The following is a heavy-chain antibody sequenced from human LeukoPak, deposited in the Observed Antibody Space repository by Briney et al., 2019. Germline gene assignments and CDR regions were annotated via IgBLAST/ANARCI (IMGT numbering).Heavy chain of an antibody. V-gene: IGHV4-61*02. CDR3: ARGLYCGGDCYWFDY. CDR2: IYTSGST. J-gene: IGHJ4*02. CDR1: GGSISSGSYY. D-gene: IGHD2-21*02. Sequence: SRTLSLTCTVSGGSISSGSYYWSWIRQPAGKGLEWIGRIYTSGSTNYNPSLKSRVTISVDTSKNQFSLKLSSVTAADTAVYYCARGLYCGGDCYWFDYWGQGTLVTVSS.